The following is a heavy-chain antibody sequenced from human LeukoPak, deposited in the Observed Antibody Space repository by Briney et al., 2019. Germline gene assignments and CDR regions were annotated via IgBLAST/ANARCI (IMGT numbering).Heavy chain of an antibody. Sequence: SETLSLTCAVYGGSFSGYYWSWLRQPPGKGLEWIGEINHSGSINYNPSLKSRVTISVDTSKNQFSLKLSSVTAADTAVYYCARGDSSGYISGNWFDPWGQGTLVTVSS. CDR1: GGSFSGYY. J-gene: IGHJ5*02. V-gene: IGHV4-34*01. CDR2: INHSGSI. CDR3: ARGDSSGYISGNWFDP. D-gene: IGHD3-22*01.